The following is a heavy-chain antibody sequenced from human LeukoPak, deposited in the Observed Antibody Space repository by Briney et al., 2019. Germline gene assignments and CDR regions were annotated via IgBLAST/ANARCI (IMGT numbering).Heavy chain of an antibody. CDR3: ARGLSGYRPVDY. V-gene: IGHV4-59*01. J-gene: IGHJ4*02. D-gene: IGHD3-9*01. Sequence: SETLSLTCTVSGGSISSYYWSWIRQPPGKGLERIGYIYYSGSTNYNPSLKSRVTISVDTSKNQFSLKLSSVTAADTAVYYCARGLSGYRPVDYWGQGTLVTVSS. CDR1: GGSISSYY. CDR2: IYYSGST.